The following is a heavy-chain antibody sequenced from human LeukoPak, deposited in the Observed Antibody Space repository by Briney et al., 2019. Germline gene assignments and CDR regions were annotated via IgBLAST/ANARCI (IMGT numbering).Heavy chain of an antibody. J-gene: IGHJ5*02. CDR3: ARDNSVGDIAWWFDP. Sequence: ASVKVSCKASGYSFTSHYMHWVRQAPGQGLEWMGLINPSGSSTLYAQKFQGRVTMTRDMSTTTDYMELSSLRYEDTAVYYCARDNSVGDIAWWFDPWGQGTLVTVSS. CDR1: GYSFTSHY. D-gene: IGHD3-16*02. V-gene: IGHV1-46*01. CDR2: INPSGSST.